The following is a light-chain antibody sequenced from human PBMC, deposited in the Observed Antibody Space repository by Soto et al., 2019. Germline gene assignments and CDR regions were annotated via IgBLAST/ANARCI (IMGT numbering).Light chain of an antibody. CDR3: SAYAGSNTLL. V-gene: IGLV2-8*01. Sequence: QSVLTQPPSASGSPGQSVTISCTGTNSDIGSNNHVSWYQQHPGKAPKLIIHDVNKRPSGVPDRFSGSKSGTTASLTVSEVQTDDESDYYCSAYAGSNTLLFGGGTQLTVL. J-gene: IGLJ3*02. CDR2: DVN. CDR1: NSDIGSNNH.